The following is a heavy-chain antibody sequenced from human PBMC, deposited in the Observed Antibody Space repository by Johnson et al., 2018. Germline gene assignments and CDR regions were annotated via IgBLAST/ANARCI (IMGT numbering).Heavy chain of an antibody. J-gene: IGHJ6*02. CDR3: ARGTSPRYYYYGMDV. Sequence: QVQLQQWGAGLLKPSETLSLTCAVYGGSFSGYYWSWIRQPPGKGLEWIGEINHSGSTNYNPSLKSRVTISVDTPKNQFSLKLSSVPAADTAVYYCARGTSPRYYYYGMDVWGQGTTVTVSS. CDR1: GGSFSGYY. V-gene: IGHV4-34*01. CDR2: INHSGST.